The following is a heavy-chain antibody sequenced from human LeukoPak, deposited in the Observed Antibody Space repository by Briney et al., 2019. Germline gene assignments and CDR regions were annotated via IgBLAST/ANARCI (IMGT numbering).Heavy chain of an antibody. V-gene: IGHV1-18*01. CDR2: ISAYNGNT. Sequence: GASVKVSCKASGYTFTSYGISWVRQAPGQGLEGMGWISAYNGNTNYAQKLQGRVTMTTDTSTSTAYMELRSLRSDDTAVYYCARDYFTSWEDYYGSGSYVDYWGQGTLVTVSS. D-gene: IGHD3-10*01. CDR1: GYTFTSYG. CDR3: ARDYFTSWEDYYGSGSYVDY. J-gene: IGHJ4*02.